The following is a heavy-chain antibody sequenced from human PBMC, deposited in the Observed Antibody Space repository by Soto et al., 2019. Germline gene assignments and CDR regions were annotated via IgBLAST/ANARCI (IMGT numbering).Heavy chain of an antibody. CDR2: IDWDDDK. CDR1: GFSLSTSGMC. V-gene: IGHV2-70*11. J-gene: IGHJ4*02. CDR3: ARDFIAVAPWYFDY. D-gene: IGHD6-19*01. Sequence: SGPTLVNPTQTLTLTCTFSGFSLSTSGMCVSWIRQPPGKALEWLARIDWDDDKYYSTSLKTRLTISKDTSKNQVVLTMTNMDPVDTATYYCARDFIAVAPWYFDYWGQGTLVTVS.